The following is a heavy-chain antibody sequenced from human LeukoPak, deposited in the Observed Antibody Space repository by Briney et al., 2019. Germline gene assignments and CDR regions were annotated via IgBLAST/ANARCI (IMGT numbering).Heavy chain of an antibody. CDR2: ITAYNGNT. V-gene: IGHV1-18*01. CDR3: ARYCSGGSCYFGGDY. Sequence: ASVKVSCKASGYTFTSYGISWVRQAPGQELEWMGWITAYNGNTNYAQKLQGRVTMTTDTSTSTAYMELRSLRSDDTAVYYCARYCSGGSCYFGGDYWGQGTLVTVSS. J-gene: IGHJ4*02. D-gene: IGHD2-15*01. CDR1: GYTFTSYG.